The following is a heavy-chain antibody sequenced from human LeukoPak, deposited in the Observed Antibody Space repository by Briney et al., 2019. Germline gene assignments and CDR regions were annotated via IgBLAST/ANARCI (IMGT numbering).Heavy chain of an antibody. CDR2: T. CDR3: ARVNDGWESRAFDI. J-gene: IGHJ3*02. Sequence: TRYSPSFQGQVTISADKSISTAYLQWSSLKASDTAMYYCARVNDGWESRAFDIWGQGTMVTVSS. D-gene: IGHD5-24*01. V-gene: IGHV5-51*01.